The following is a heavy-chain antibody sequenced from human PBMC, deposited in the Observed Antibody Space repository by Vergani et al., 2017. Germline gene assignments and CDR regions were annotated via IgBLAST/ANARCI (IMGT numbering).Heavy chain of an antibody. V-gene: IGHV1-69*12. CDR2: IIPIFGTA. D-gene: IGHD2-2*01. J-gene: IGHJ4*02. CDR1: GGTFSSYA. Sequence: QVQLVQSGAEVKKPGSSVKVSCKASGGTFSSYAISWVRQAPGQGLEWMGGIIPIFGTANYAQKFQGRVTSTADESTSTAYMELSSLRSEDTAVYYCARALDLGYCSSTSCPYIGGYFDYWGQGTLVTVSS. CDR3: ARALDLGYCSSTSCPYIGGYFDY.